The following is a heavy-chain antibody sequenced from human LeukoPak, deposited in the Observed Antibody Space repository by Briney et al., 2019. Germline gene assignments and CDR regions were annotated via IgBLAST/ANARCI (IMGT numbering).Heavy chain of an antibody. V-gene: IGHV1-58*01. Sequence: SVKVSCKSSGISFTSSAVQWVRHARGHRLGCVVWFFVCSGNTNYAQKFQERVTITRDMSTSTAYMELSSLRSEDTAVYYCAADPWFGEFSDYYYGMDVWGQGTTVTVSS. CDR2: FFVCSGNT. CDR3: AADPWFGEFSDYYYGMDV. D-gene: IGHD3-10*01. J-gene: IGHJ6*02. CDR1: GISFTSSA.